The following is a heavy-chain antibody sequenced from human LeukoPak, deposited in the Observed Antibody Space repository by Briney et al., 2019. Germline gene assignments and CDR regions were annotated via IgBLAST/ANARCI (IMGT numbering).Heavy chain of an antibody. D-gene: IGHD3-10*01. J-gene: IGHJ4*02. V-gene: IGHV3-48*04. Sequence: GGSLRLSCAASGFTFSDFSINWVRQAPGKGLEWISYISGRGGTTYYADSVKGRFTISRDNTKNSLFLQMNSLSAEDAAVYYCARDKKSGESSEIDYWGQGTLVTVSS. CDR2: ISGRGGTT. CDR1: GFTFSDFS. CDR3: ARDKKSGESSEIDY.